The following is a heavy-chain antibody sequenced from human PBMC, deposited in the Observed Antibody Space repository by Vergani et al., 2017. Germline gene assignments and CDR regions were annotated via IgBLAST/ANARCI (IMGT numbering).Heavy chain of an antibody. CDR2: INAGNGNT. V-gene: IGHV1-3*01. D-gene: IGHD6-19*01. CDR1: GYTFTSYA. Sequence: QVQLVQSGAEVKKPGASVKVSCKASGYTFTSYAMHWVRQAPGXRLEWMGWINAGNGNTKYSQKFQGRVTITRDTSSSTAYMELSSLRSEDTAVYYCARVLKYGSGARVGYYYGMDVWGQGTTVTVSS. CDR3: ARVLKYGSGARVGYYYGMDV. J-gene: IGHJ6*02.